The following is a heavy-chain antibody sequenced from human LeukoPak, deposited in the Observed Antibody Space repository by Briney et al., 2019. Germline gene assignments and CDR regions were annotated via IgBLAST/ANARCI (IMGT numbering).Heavy chain of an antibody. Sequence: SETLSLTCTVSGGSISSSSSYWGWIRQPPGRGLEWIASIHYSGNTYSNPSLESRVSISVETSKNQFSLRLSSVTAAVTALYYCARVNAQGVPSPWGQGTLVTVSS. V-gene: IGHV4-39*01. D-gene: IGHD3-16*01. J-gene: IGHJ5*02. CDR2: IHYSGNT. CDR1: GGSISSSSSY. CDR3: ARVNAQGVPSP.